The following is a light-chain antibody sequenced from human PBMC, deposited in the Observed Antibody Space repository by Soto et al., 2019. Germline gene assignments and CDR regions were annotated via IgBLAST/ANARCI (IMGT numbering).Light chain of an antibody. CDR1: QSVSS. CDR3: QYYHNWRLS. J-gene: IGKJ4*01. V-gene: IGKV3-15*01. Sequence: EIVMTQSPATLSVSPGDRATLSCRASQSVSSIAWYQQKPGQPPRLLIYGASRRATNIPARFSGGGSDTEFTLTISTLQSEDFAVYYCQYYHNWRLSFGGGTTVEIK. CDR2: GAS.